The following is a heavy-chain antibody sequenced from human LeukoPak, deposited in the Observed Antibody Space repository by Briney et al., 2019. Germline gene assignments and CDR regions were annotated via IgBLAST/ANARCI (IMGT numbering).Heavy chain of an antibody. CDR3: ARGPLYYDLSTGYPPSEMYYFDY. V-gene: IGHV1-69*05. J-gene: IGHJ4*02. Sequence: ASVKVSCKASGGTFSSYAVSWVRQAPGQGLEWIGGIIPIFATPDYAQKFRGRVSITTDESTSTAHMELSSLRSEDTALYYCARGPLYYDLSTGYPPSEMYYFDYWGQGTLVTVSS. CDR2: IIPIFATP. D-gene: IGHD3-9*01. CDR1: GGTFSSYA.